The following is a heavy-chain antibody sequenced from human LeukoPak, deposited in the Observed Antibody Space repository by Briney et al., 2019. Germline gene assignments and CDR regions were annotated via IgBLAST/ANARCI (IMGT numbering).Heavy chain of an antibody. CDR2: INHSGIT. CDR3: ARWDF. CDR1: GGSSSGYY. Sequence: PETLSLTCAVYGGSSSGYYWSWIRQPPGKGLEWIGEINHSGITNYNPSLKSRVTISVDTSKNQFSLKLSSVTAADTAVYYCARWDFWGQGTLVTVSS. V-gene: IGHV4-34*01. J-gene: IGHJ4*02.